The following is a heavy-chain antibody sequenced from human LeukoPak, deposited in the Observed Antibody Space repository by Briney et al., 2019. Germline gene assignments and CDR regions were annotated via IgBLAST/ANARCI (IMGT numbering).Heavy chain of an antibody. CDR3: ARGGESDGSCYFDY. V-gene: IGHV3-74*01. J-gene: IGHJ4*02. Sequence: GGSLRLSCAASGFTFSSYWMHWVRQAPGKGLVWVSRINSDGSSTSYADSVRGRFTISRDNAKNTLYLQMNSLRAEDTAVYYCARGGESDGSCYFDYWGQGTLVTVSS. CDR2: INSDGSST. CDR1: GFTFSSYW. D-gene: IGHD2-15*01.